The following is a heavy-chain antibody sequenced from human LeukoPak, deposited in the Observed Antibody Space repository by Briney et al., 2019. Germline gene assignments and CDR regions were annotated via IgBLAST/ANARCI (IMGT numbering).Heavy chain of an antibody. Sequence: KPGGSLRLSCAASGFTFSSYSMNWVRQAPGKGLEWVSSISSSSSYIYYADSVKGRFTISRDNAKNSLYLQMNSLRAEDTAVYYCAKLAPNYYDSSGYYGASDYWGQGTLVTVSS. CDR3: AKLAPNYYDSSGYYGASDY. D-gene: IGHD3-22*01. J-gene: IGHJ4*02. CDR2: ISSSSSYI. V-gene: IGHV3-21*04. CDR1: GFTFSSYS.